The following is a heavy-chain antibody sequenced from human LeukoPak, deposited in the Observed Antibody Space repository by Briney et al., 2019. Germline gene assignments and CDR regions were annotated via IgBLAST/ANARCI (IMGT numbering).Heavy chain of an antibody. CDR2: ISSSSSYI. J-gene: IGHJ4*02. CDR3: AKGFGDFEY. CDR1: GFTFSSYS. V-gene: IGHV3-21*04. D-gene: IGHD3-10*01. Sequence: GGSLRLSCAASGFTFSSYSMNWVRQAPGKGLEWVSSISSSSSYIYYADSVKGRFTISRDKSKNTLFLQMNSLRAEDTAVYYCAKGFGDFEYWGQGTLVTVSS.